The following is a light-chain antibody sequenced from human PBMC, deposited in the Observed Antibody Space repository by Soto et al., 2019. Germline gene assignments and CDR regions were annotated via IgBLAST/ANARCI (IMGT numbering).Light chain of an antibody. Sequence: QSALTQPASVSGSPGQSITISCTATSSDIGGYNYVSWLQQHPGKAPKLIIYEVSNRPSGVSDRFSGSKSGKTASLTISGLQAEDEADYYCSSYTAISTYVFGSGTKVTVL. V-gene: IGLV2-14*01. CDR2: EVS. J-gene: IGLJ1*01. CDR3: SSYTAISTYV. CDR1: SSDIGGYNY.